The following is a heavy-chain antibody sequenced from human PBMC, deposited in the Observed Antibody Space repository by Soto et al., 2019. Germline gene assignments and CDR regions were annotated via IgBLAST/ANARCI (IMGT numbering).Heavy chain of an antibody. CDR3: ARESEH. CDR1: GFTFSNYA. V-gene: IGHV3-23*01. D-gene: IGHD1-1*01. J-gene: IGHJ4*02. CDR2: ITGSAGGT. Sequence: GSLRLSCAASGFTFSNYAMSWVRQAPGKGLEWVSTITGSAGGTYYADSMKGRFTISRDNSKSTLYLQMYSLRVEDTAVYYCARESEHWGQGTLVTAPQ.